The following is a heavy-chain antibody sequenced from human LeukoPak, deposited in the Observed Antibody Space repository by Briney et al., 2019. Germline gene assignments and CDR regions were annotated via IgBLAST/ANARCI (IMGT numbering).Heavy chain of an antibody. V-gene: IGHV4-4*07. D-gene: IGHD3-10*01. CDR3: ARGLSGSPPNWFDP. Sequence: SETLSLTCTVSGGSISSYYWSWIRQPAGKGLEWIGRIYTSGSTNYNPSLKSRVTMSVDTSKNQFSLKPSSVTAADTAVYYCARGLSGSPPNWFDPWGQGTLVTVSS. CDR1: GGSISSYY. J-gene: IGHJ5*02. CDR2: IYTSGST.